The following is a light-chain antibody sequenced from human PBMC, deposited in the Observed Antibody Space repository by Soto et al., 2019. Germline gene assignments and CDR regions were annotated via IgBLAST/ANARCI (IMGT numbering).Light chain of an antibody. J-gene: IGKJ3*01. Sequence: DIQMTQSPSTLSASVGDRVTITCRASQSISSWLAWYQQKPGKAPKLLIYDASSLDSGVPSRFSGSGSGTEFTLTISSLQPDDFATYYCQQYNSYRFTFGPGTKVDIK. CDR2: DAS. CDR1: QSISSW. V-gene: IGKV1-5*01. CDR3: QQYNSYRFT.